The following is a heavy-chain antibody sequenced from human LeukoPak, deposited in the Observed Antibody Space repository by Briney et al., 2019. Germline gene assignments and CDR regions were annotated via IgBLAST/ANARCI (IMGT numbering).Heavy chain of an antibody. CDR2: INPNSGGT. Sequence: ASVKVSCKASGYTFTGYYMHWVRQAPGQGLEWMGWINPNSGGTNYAQKFQGRVTMTRDTSISTAYMELSSLRSEDTAVYYCARTGPVAVTLPTSSFDYWGQGTLVTVSS. V-gene: IGHV1-2*02. CDR3: ARTGPVAVTLPTSSFDY. CDR1: GYTFTGYY. J-gene: IGHJ4*02. D-gene: IGHD6-19*01.